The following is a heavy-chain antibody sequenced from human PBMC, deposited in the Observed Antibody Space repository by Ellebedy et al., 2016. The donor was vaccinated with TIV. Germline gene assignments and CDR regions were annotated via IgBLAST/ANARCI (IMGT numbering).Heavy chain of an antibody. CDR1: GFTFSSFA. CDR2: ISGAGGNT. V-gene: IGHV3-23*01. Sequence: GGSLRLSCAASGFTFSSFAMSWVRQAPGKGLEWVSVISGAGGNTEYADSVKGRFTISRDNSKNTLNLQMNTLRAEDTALYYCAKSHDSSGYHYIGAFDIWGQGTTVTVSS. CDR3: AKSHDSSGYHYIGAFDI. J-gene: IGHJ3*02. D-gene: IGHD3-22*01.